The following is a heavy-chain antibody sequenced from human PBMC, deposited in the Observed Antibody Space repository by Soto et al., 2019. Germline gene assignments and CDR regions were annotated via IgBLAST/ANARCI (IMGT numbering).Heavy chain of an antibody. V-gene: IGHV3-33*01. CDR1: GFTFSYYA. CDR2: IWYDGSNK. J-gene: IGHJ6*02. CDR3: ARDSYGMDV. Sequence: QVQLVESGGGVVQPGRSLRLSCAASGFTFSYYAMHWVRQVPGRGLEWAAVIWYDGSNKYYADSVKGRFTISRDNSKNTLWLQMNSLRAEDTAVYYCARDSYGMDVWGQGTTVTVSS.